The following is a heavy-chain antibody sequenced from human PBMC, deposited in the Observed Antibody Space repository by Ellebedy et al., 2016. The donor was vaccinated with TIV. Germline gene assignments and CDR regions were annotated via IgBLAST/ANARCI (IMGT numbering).Heavy chain of an antibody. CDR3: ARDVAYAFDY. V-gene: IGHV3-48*02. Sequence: PGGSLRLSCAASGFTFSSYSMNWVRQAPGKGLEWVSYISSSGSAIYSADSVKGRFTISRDNAKNSLYLQMNSLSDEDTAVDYCARDVAYAFDYWGQGTLVTVSS. D-gene: IGHD4-17*01. J-gene: IGHJ4*02. CDR1: GFTFSSYS. CDR2: ISSSGSAI.